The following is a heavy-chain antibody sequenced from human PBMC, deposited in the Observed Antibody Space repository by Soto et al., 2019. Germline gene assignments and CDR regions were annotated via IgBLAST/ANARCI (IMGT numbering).Heavy chain of an antibody. D-gene: IGHD2-8*01. CDR2: IYPGDSNT. Sequence: GESLKISCKGSGYRFTTYWIGWVRQMPGKGLEWMGLIYPGDSNTRFSPSFQGQVTISVDMSISTAYLQWSSLRVSDTAMYYCARQAPQYDTNSFGYWGQGTLVTVSS. CDR1: GYRFTTYW. CDR3: ARQAPQYDTNSFGY. J-gene: IGHJ4*02. V-gene: IGHV5-51*01.